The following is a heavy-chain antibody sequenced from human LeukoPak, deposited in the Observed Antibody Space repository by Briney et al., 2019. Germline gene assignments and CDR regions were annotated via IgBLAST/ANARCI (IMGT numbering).Heavy chain of an antibody. CDR2: ISYDGSNK. D-gene: IGHD3-9*01. CDR3: ARVDYDILTASRTPDY. V-gene: IGHV3-30*04. Sequence: PGGSLRLSCAASGFTFSSYAMHWVRQAPGKGLEWVAVISYDGSNKYYADSVKGRFTISRDNAKNSLYLQMNSLRAEDTAVYYCARVDYDILTASRTPDYWGQGTLVTVSS. CDR1: GFTFSSYA. J-gene: IGHJ4*02.